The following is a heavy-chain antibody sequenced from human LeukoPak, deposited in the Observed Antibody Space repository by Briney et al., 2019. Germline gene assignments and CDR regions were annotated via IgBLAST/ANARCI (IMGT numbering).Heavy chain of an antibody. V-gene: IGHV3-21*04. J-gene: IGHJ4*02. CDR1: GLTFSSYS. CDR3: ARLVPATGIDF. D-gene: IGHD2-2*01. CDR2: ISSSGSYI. Sequence: PGGSLRLSCAPSGLTFSSYSVNWVRHAPGKGLAWVSSISSSGSYIYYADSVKGRFTFSRDNSKNTLYLQMSSLRAEDTALYYCARLVPATGIDFWGRGTLVTVSS.